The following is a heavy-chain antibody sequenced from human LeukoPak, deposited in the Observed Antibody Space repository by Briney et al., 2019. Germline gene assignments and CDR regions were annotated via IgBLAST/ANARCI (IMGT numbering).Heavy chain of an antibody. CDR3: ARVRVAMAGDALDI. CDR2: IDNTGTT. Sequence: SETLSLTCSVSGESMRSSYWTWIRQSPGKGLEWIGCIDNTGTTYYNPPLESRVAISVDTSKSQFYLKVTSVTTADTALYFCARVRVAMAGDALDIWGQGTMVTVSS. CDR1: GESMRSSY. V-gene: IGHV4-59*01. D-gene: IGHD6-19*01. J-gene: IGHJ3*02.